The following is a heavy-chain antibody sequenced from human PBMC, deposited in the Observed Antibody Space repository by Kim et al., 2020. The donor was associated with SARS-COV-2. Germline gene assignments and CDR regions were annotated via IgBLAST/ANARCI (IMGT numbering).Heavy chain of an antibody. D-gene: IGHD6-19*01. V-gene: IGHV4-59*13. CDR3: ARVRAGGSSGWYNYFDY. J-gene: IGHJ4*02. Sequence: SETLSLTCTVSGGSISSYYWSWIRQPPGKGLEWIGYIYYSGSTNYNPSLKSRVTISVDTSKNQFSLKLSSVTAADTAVYYCARVRAGGSSGWYNYFDYWGQGTLVTVSS. CDR1: GGSISSYY. CDR2: IYYSGST.